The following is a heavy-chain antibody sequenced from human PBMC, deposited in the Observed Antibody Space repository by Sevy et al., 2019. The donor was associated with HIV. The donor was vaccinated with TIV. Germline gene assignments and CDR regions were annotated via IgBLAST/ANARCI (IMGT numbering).Heavy chain of an antibody. Sequence: GGSLRLSCEASGFTFGSYGMLWVRQAPGKGLEWVADIWFDGSNIHYADSVRGRFTISRDNSKNTLSLQMSSLRAEDTAVYYCARERTYLFDYCGQGTLVTVSS. V-gene: IGHV3-33*08. J-gene: IGHJ4*02. CDR1: GFTFGSYG. CDR3: ARERTYLFDY. CDR2: IWFDGSNI.